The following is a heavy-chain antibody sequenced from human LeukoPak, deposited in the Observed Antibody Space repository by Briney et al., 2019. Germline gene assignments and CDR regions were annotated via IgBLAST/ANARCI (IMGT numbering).Heavy chain of an antibody. J-gene: IGHJ4*02. CDR1: GFTFSSYA. Sequence: PGGSLRLSXAASGFTFSSYAMHWVRQAPGKGMEYVSAISNGGGSTHYANSVKGRFTISRDNSKNTLYLQMGSQRAEDMAVYYCARPYYDIWSAYVYWGQGTLVTVSS. V-gene: IGHV3-64*01. CDR3: ARPYYDIWSAYVY. D-gene: IGHD3-3*01. CDR2: ISNGGGST.